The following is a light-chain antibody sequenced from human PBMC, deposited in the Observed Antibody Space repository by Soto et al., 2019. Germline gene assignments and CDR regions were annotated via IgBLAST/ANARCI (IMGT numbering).Light chain of an antibody. V-gene: IGKV3-15*01. Sequence: EIVVTKSAATLSVSPWERATLSCRAGQSVSSNLAWYQQKPGQAPRLLMYDASTRATGFPARFSGSGSGTEFTLTINILEPEDSAVYCCQQYRSLITFGQGTRLEI. CDR2: DAS. J-gene: IGKJ5*01. CDR1: QSVSSN. CDR3: QQYRSLIT.